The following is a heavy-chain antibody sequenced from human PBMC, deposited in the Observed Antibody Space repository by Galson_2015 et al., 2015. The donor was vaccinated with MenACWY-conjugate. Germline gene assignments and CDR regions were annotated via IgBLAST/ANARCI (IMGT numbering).Heavy chain of an antibody. CDR1: GASIRSTYW. CDR2: IYHVGSP. D-gene: IGHD3-16*01. Sequence: SETLSLTCAVSGASIRSTYWWTWVRQPPGKGLEWIGEIYHVGSPKYNPSLKSRVTISVDKSNNHFSLTLTSVTAADTAVCFCTRTRFRPGEQARGTFDLWGPGTMVTVSS. CDR3: TRTRFRPGEQARGTFDL. V-gene: IGHV4/OR15-8*01. J-gene: IGHJ3*01.